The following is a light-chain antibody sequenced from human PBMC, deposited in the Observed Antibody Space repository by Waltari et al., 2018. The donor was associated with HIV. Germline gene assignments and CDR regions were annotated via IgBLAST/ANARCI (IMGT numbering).Light chain of an antibody. CDR1: RSNFGTDY. CDR2: ENN. J-gene: IGLJ1*01. CDR3: GTWDSSLSAV. V-gene: IGLV1-51*02. Sequence: QSVLTQPPSVSAAPGQKVTISCSVSRSNFGTDYVSWYPQLPGTATKLPIYENNKGPSWIPYLCSDAKSVTSATLRITGLQTGDEADYYCGTWDSSLSAVFVTGTRVTVL.